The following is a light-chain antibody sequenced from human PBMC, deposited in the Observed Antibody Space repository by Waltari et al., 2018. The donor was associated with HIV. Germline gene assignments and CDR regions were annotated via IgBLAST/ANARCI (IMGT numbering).Light chain of an antibody. J-gene: IGLJ1*01. CDR3: QSYDSTLSGPRV. CDR2: ENN. CDR1: SYNIGAGYD. V-gene: IGLV1-40*01. Sequence: QSVLTQPPSVSGAPGQGVTISCTGSSYNIGAGYDVHWYRHLPGTAPKLLIHENNKRPSGVPDRFSGSRSGTSASLAISGLQADDEADYYCQSYDSTLSGPRVFGTGTKVTVL.